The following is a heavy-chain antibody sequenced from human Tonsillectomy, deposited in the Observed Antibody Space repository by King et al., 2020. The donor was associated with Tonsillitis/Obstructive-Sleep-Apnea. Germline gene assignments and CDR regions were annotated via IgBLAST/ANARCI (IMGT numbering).Heavy chain of an antibody. V-gene: IGHV4-4*02. J-gene: IGHJ5*02. CDR2: IYHSGST. D-gene: IGHD6-6*01. Sequence: VQLQESGPGLVKPSGTLSLTCAVSGGSISSSNWWSWVRQPPGKGLEWIGEIYHSGSTNYNPSLKSRVTISVDKSKNQFSLKLSSVTAADTAVYYCAGDLSSSSGLNWFDPWGQGTLVTVSS. CDR1: GGSISSSNW. CDR3: AGDLSSSSGLNWFDP.